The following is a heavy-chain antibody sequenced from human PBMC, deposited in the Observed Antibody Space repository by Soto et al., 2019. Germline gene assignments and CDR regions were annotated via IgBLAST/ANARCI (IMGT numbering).Heavy chain of an antibody. V-gene: IGHV4-4*08. CDR3: AREVVGNTWPGIFDS. Sequence: QEQLRESGPGLVKPSETLSLTCSISDDSIGPYYWTWIRQTPRKELQWIGYVYTSGSTKYNSSLQSRGTLSLDASNSQFSLTMSSVTAADTGVYYCAREVVGNTWPGIFDSWGRGTLVVVSS. J-gene: IGHJ4*02. CDR1: DDSIGPYY. CDR2: VYTSGST.